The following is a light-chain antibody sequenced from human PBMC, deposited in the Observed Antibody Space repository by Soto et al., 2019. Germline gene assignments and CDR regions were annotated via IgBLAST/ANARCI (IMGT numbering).Light chain of an antibody. CDR1: SSDVGSYNL. Sequence: QSALTQPASVSGSPGQSITISCTGTSSDVGSYNLVSWYQQHPGKAPKLMIYEGSKRPSGVSNRFSGSKSGNTASLTISGLQAEDEADYCCSFVGSSPWVFGGGTKLTVL. V-gene: IGLV2-23*01. J-gene: IGLJ3*02. CDR2: EGS. CDR3: CSFVGSSPWV.